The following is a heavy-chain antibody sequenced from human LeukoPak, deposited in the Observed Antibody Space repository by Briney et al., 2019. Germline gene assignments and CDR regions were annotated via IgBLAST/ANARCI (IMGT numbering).Heavy chain of an antibody. CDR2: ISAYNGNT. CDR3: ARGSSLNMMDAFDI. D-gene: IGHD3-16*01. Sequence: ASAKVSCKASGYTFTSYGISWVRQAPGQGLEWMGWISAYNGNTNYAQKLQGRVTMTTDTSTSTAYMELRSLRSDDTAVYYCARGSSLNMMDAFDIWGQGTMVTVSS. J-gene: IGHJ3*02. CDR1: GYTFTSYG. V-gene: IGHV1-18*01.